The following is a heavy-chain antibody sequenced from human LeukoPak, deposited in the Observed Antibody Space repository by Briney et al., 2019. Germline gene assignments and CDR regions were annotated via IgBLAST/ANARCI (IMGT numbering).Heavy chain of an antibody. CDR1: GFTVSSNY. D-gene: IGHD6-19*01. Sequence: GGSLRLSCAASGFTVSSNYMSWVRQAPGKGLEWVSVIYSGGSTYYADSVKGRFTISRDNAKNSLYLQMNSLRAEDTAVYYCARTPSSGWYRDWGQGTLVTVSS. J-gene: IGHJ4*02. CDR2: IYSGGST. CDR3: ARTPSSGWYRD. V-gene: IGHV3-53*01.